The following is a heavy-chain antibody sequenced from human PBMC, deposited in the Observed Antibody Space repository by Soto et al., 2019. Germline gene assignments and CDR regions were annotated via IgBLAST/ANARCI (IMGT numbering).Heavy chain of an antibody. D-gene: IGHD2-15*01. CDR1: GGSFSGYY. CDR3: ARSEIVVVVAATMGSYYYYYMDV. V-gene: IGHV4-34*01. Sequence: SETLSLTCAVYGGSFSGYYWSWIRQPPGKGLEWIGEINHSGSTNYNPSLKSRVTISVDTSKNQFSLKLSSVTAADTAVYYCARSEIVVVVAATMGSYYYYYMDVWGKGTTVTVSS. J-gene: IGHJ6*03. CDR2: INHSGST.